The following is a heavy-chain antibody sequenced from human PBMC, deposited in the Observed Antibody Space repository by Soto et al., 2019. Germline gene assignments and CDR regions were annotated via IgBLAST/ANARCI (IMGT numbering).Heavy chain of an antibody. CDR1: GGSISSGGYS. CDR2: IYHSGST. D-gene: IGHD3-3*01. V-gene: IGHV4-30-2*01. CDR3: ARAGADFWSGVRFDP. Sequence: QLQLQESGSGLVKPSQTLSLTCAVSGGSISSGGYSWSWIRQPPGKGLEWIGYIYHSGSTYYNPSLTSRVTISVDRSKNQFSLKLSSVTAADTAVYYCARAGADFWSGVRFDPWGQGTLVTVSS. J-gene: IGHJ5*02.